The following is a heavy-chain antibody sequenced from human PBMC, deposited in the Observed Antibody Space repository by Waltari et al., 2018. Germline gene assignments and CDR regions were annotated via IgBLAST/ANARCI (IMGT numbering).Heavy chain of an antibody. V-gene: IGHV4-39*07. D-gene: IGHD4-17*01. CDR1: GGSISSSSYY. J-gene: IGHJ6*03. CDR2: IYYSGGH. Sequence: QLQLQESGPGLVKPSETLSLTCTVSGGSISSSSYYWGWIRQPPGKGLEWIGSIYYSGGHHYNPYLKSRVTISVDTSKNQFSLKLSSVTAADTAVYYCARTSDGLDYGDYYYYYYMDVWGKGTTVTVSS. CDR3: ARTSDGLDYGDYYYYYYMDV.